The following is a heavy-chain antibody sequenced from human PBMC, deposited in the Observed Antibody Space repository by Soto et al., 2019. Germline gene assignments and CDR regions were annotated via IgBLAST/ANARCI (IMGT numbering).Heavy chain of an antibody. CDR3: AKDLSQLTGGEPYYYYGMDV. CDR2: ISYDGSNK. D-gene: IGHD3-9*01. J-gene: IGHJ6*02. Sequence: GGSLRLSCAASGFTFSSYGMHWVRQAPGKGLEWVAVISYDGSNKYYADSVKGRFTISRDNSKNTLYLQMNSLRAEDTAVYYCAKDLSQLTGGEPYYYYGMDVWGQGTTVTVSS. CDR1: GFTFSSYG. V-gene: IGHV3-30*18.